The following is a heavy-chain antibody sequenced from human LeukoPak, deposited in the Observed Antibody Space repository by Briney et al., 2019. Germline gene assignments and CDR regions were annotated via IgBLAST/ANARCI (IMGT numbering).Heavy chain of an antibody. CDR2: IYHSGST. V-gene: IGHV4-30-2*01. D-gene: IGHD3-10*01. Sequence: SETLSLTCAVSGGSISSGGYSWSWIRQPPGKGLEWIGYIYHSGSTYYNPSLKSRVTISVDRSKNQFSLKLSSVTAADTAVYYCARGWYYYPFDYWGQGTLVTVSS. CDR1: GGSISSGGYS. J-gene: IGHJ4*02. CDR3: ARGWYYYPFDY.